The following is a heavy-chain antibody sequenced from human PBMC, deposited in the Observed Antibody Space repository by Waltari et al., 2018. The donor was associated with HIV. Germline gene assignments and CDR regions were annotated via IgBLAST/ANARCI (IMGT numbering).Heavy chain of an antibody. D-gene: IGHD3-3*02. CDR3: ARDHFAYFDY. Sequence: EVQLVESGGGLVQPGGSLRLSCAASGFTFSRYWMRWVRQAPGKGLEWVANIKQDGSEKYYVDSVKGRFTISRDNAKNSLYLQMNSLRAEDTAVYYCARDHFAYFDYWGQGTLVTVSS. CDR1: GFTFSRYW. V-gene: IGHV3-7*01. CDR2: IKQDGSEK. J-gene: IGHJ4*02.